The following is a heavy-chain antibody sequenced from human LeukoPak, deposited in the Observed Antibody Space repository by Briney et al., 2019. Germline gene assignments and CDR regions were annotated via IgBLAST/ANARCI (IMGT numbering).Heavy chain of an antibody. CDR1: GFTFSSYG. CDR2: IKNKADGGTT. Sequence: GRSLRLSCAASGFTFSSYGMNWVRQAPGKGLEWVGRIKNKADGGTTDYAAPVKGRFTISRDDSRNTLYLQMNSLKTEDTAVYYCTTPGSYSAMDVWGQGTTVTVSS. D-gene: IGHD1-26*01. V-gene: IGHV3-15*07. J-gene: IGHJ6*02. CDR3: TTPGSYSAMDV.